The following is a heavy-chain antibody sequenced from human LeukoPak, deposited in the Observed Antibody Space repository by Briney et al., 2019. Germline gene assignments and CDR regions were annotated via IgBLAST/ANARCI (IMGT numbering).Heavy chain of an antibody. J-gene: IGHJ4*02. CDR2: IYYSGST. V-gene: IGHV4-59*08. CDR3: ARYYDILTGYRGYYFDY. Sequence: PSETLSLTCTVSDGSISSYYWSWIRQPPGKGLEWIGYIYYSGSTNYNPSLKSRVTISVDTSKNQFSLKLSSVTAADTAVYYCARYYDILTGYRGYYFDYWGQGTLVTVSS. D-gene: IGHD3-9*01. CDR1: DGSISSYY.